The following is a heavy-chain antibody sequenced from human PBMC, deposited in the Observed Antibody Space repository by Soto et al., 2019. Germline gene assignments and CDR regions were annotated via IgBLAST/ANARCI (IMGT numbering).Heavy chain of an antibody. CDR3: AHAGDFDLLSFDR. CDR2: IYWDDDR. J-gene: IGHJ4*02. Sequence: LAKTLTLTCAFSGFSLTTTHKDVSWIRQPPGKALEWLSLIYWDDDRRYSPSLKNRLTVSKDTSTNRVVLTITNISPDDTGSYFCAHAGDFDLLSFDRWGPGTLVTGSS. V-gene: IGHV2-5*08. CDR1: GFSLTTTHKD. D-gene: IGHD2-15*01.